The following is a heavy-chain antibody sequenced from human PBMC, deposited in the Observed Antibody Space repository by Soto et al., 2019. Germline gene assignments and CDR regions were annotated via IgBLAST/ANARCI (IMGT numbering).Heavy chain of an antibody. CDR3: AREGCRDSSGYCLNY. J-gene: IGHJ4*02. V-gene: IGHV2-26*01. D-gene: IGHD3-22*01. Sequence: SGPTLVNPTETLTLTCTVSGFSLSNARMGVSWIRQPPGKALEWLAHIFSNDEKSYSTSLKSRLTISKDTSKSQVVLTMTNMDPVDTATYYCAREGCRDSSGYCLNYWGQGALVTVSS. CDR1: GFSLSNARMG. CDR2: IFSNDEK.